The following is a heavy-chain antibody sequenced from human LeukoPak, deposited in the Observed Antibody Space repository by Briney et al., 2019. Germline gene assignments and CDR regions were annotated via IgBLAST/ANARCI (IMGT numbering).Heavy chain of an antibody. Sequence: GESLKISCKGSGYSFTSYWIGWVRQMPGKGLEWMGIIYPGDSDTRYSPSFQGQVTISADKSISTAYLQWSSLKASDTAMYYCARLEDYVWGSYRSPDCWGQGTLVTVSS. J-gene: IGHJ4*02. CDR2: IYPGDSDT. CDR3: ARLEDYVWGSYRSPDC. D-gene: IGHD3-16*02. CDR1: GYSFTSYW. V-gene: IGHV5-51*01.